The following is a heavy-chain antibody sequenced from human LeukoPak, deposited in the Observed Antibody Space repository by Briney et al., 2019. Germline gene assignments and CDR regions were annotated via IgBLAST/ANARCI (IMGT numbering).Heavy chain of an antibody. CDR3: ARGSRYGSGSYCGY. D-gene: IGHD3-10*01. J-gene: IGHJ4*02. CDR2: MNPNSGNT. V-gene: IGHV1-8*01. Sequence: ASVKVSCKASGYTFTSYDINWVRQATGLGLEWMGWMNPNSGNTGYAQKFQGRVTMTRNTSISTAYMELSSLRSEDTAVYYCARGSRYGSGSYCGYWGQGTLVTVSS. CDR1: GYTFTSYD.